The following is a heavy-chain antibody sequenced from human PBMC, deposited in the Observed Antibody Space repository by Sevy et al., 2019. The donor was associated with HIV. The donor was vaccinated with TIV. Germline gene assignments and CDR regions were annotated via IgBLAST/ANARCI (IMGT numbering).Heavy chain of an antibody. CDR3: ARGGYNSNYYYYGMDV. D-gene: IGHD5-12*01. CDR1: GGSISSYY. CDR2: IYTSGST. J-gene: IGHJ6*02. V-gene: IGHV4-4*07. Sequence: SETLSLTCTVSGGSISSYYWSWIRQPAGKGLEWIGRIYTSGSTKYNPSLKSRVTMSVDTSKNQFSLKLSSVTAADTAVYYCARGGYNSNYYYYGMDVWGQGTTVTVSS.